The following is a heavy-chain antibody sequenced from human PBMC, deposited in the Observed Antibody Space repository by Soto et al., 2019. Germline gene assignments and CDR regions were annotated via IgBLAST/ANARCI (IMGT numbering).Heavy chain of an antibody. CDR3: VRTSLVVAAATREDY. CDR1: GCNCSSYW. Sequence: GGPLRLSCTASGCNCSSYWRHWVSKAPGKGLVWVSRINSDGSSTSYADSVKGRFTISRDNAKNTLYLQMNSLRAEDTAVYYCVRTSLVVAAATREDYWGQGTLVTSPQ. V-gene: IGHV3-74*01. J-gene: IGHJ4*02. CDR2: INSDGSST. D-gene: IGHD2-15*01.